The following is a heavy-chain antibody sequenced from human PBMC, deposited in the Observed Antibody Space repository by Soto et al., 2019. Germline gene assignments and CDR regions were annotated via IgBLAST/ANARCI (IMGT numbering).Heavy chain of an antibody. CDR3: ASTYGSGAHYGMDV. CDR1: GFTFSSYA. D-gene: IGHD3-10*01. Sequence: GESLKISCAASGFTFSSYAMSWVRQAPGKGLEWVSAISGSGGSTYYADSVKGRFTISRDNSKNTLYLQMNSLRAEDTAVYYCASTYGSGAHYGMDVWGQGTTVTVSS. V-gene: IGHV3-23*01. J-gene: IGHJ6*02. CDR2: ISGSGGST.